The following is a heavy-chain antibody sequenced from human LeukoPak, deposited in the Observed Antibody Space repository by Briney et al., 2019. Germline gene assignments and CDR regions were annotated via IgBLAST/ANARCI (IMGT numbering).Heavy chain of an antibody. J-gene: IGHJ3*02. CDR2: ISSSGST. D-gene: IGHD3-22*01. V-gene: IGHV4-61*02. CDR3: ARGPYSYDSSGAFDI. Sequence: SQTLSLTCTVSGDSISSGDYYWSWIRQPAGKGLEWIGRISSSGSTNYNPSLKSRVTISVDTSKNQFSLKLSTVTAADTAVYFCARGPYSYDSSGAFDIWGQGTMVTVSS. CDR1: GDSISSGDYY.